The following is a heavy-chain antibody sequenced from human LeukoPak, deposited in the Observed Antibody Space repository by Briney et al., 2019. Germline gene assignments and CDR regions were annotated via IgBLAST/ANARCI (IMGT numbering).Heavy chain of an antibody. J-gene: IGHJ4*02. Sequence: PGGSVRLSCAAWGFTFSSYAMSWVRQAPGKGVEWVSAITGSGGSTYYADSVKGRFTISRDNSKNTLYLQMNSLRAQDTAVYYCAKDPSGSYYRGAFDYWGQGTLVTVSS. CDR2: ITGSGGST. D-gene: IGHD1-26*01. CDR1: GFTFSSYA. CDR3: AKDPSGSYYRGAFDY. V-gene: IGHV3-23*01.